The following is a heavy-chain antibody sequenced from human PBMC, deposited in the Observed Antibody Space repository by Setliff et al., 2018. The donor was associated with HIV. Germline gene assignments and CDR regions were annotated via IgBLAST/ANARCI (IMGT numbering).Heavy chain of an antibody. V-gene: IGHV1-18*01. CDR1: GGTFSSYG. J-gene: IGHJ4*02. Sequence: ASVMVSCKTSGGTFSSYGISWVRQAPGQGLEWMGRIDTDNGYRRYSPKLQGRVTITKDTSANTAYMELRGLRSEDTAVYYCARWCAAAGCYPAIYHFDSWGQGTLVTVS. D-gene: IGHD2-2*01. CDR3: ARWCAAAGCYPAIYHFDS. CDR2: IDTDNGYR.